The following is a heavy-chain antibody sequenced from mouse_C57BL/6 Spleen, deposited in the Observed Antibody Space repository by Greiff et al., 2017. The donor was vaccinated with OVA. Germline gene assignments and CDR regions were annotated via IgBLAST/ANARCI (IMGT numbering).Heavy chain of an antibody. CDR1: GFSLTSYG. V-gene: IGHV2-6*01. D-gene: IGHD2-4*01. Sequence: VQLVESGPGLVAPSQSLSITCTVSGFSLTSYGVDWVRQSPGKGLEWLGVIWGVGSTNYNSALKSRLSISKDNSKSQVFLKMNSLQTDDTAMYYCARNYDYDEGGYYAMDYWGQGTSVTVSS. CDR2: IWGVGST. J-gene: IGHJ4*01. CDR3: ARNYDYDEGGYYAMDY.